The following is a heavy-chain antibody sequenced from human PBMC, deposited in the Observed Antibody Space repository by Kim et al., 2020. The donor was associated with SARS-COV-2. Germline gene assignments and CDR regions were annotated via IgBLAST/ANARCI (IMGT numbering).Heavy chain of an antibody. CDR2: GSTI. Sequence: GSTIHYADSVKGRFIISRDNSKNSMFLEMNGLTAEDTAVYYCVRGAWHFAYWGLGTPVTVSS. J-gene: IGHJ4*01. V-gene: IGHV3-48*03. CDR3: VRGAWHFAY.